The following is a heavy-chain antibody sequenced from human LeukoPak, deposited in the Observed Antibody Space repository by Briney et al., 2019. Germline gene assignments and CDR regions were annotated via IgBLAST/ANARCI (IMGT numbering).Heavy chain of an antibody. CDR1: GGTFSSYA. CDR3: ARDPSSTVWGDYNFDY. D-gene: IGHD3-16*01. Sequence: ASVKVSCKASGGTFSSYAISWVRQAPGQGLEWMGGIIPIFGTANYAQKFQGRVTITADESTSTAYMELSSLRSEDTAVYYCARDPSSTVWGDYNFDYWGQGTLVTVSS. J-gene: IGHJ4*02. CDR2: IIPIFGTA. V-gene: IGHV1-69*13.